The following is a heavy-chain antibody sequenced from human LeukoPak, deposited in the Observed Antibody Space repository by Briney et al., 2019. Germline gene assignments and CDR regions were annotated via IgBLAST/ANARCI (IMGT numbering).Heavy chain of an antibody. CDR2: IYYGGST. Sequence: PSETLSLTCAVSGASISSASDYWGWIRQPPGKGLEWLGSIYYGGSTYDNPSLRSRVSISVDTSKNQFSLKLTSVTAADTAVYYCARIGGGSWRNPGYWFDPWGQGNLVTLSS. CDR1: GASISSASDY. J-gene: IGHJ5*02. V-gene: IGHV4-39*01. CDR3: ARIGGGSWRNPGYWFDP. D-gene: IGHD2-15*01.